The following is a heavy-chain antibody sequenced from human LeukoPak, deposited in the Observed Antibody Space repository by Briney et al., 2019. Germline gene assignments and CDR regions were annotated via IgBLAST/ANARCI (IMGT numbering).Heavy chain of an antibody. CDR1: GLTFSGYA. Sequence: GGSLRLSCAASGLTFSGYAMSWVRQAPGKGREWVLSIGHSGASPFYADSVKGRFTISRDISKNTMYLQMNSLRAEDTAIYYCAKGGIKRFGMVPDWFDPWGQGTLVTVSS. CDR2: IGHSGASP. CDR3: AKGGIKRFGMVPDWFDP. J-gene: IGHJ5*02. V-gene: IGHV3-23*01. D-gene: IGHD3-3*01.